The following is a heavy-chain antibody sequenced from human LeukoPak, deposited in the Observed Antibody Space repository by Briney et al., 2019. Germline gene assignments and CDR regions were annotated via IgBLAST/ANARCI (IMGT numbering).Heavy chain of an antibody. CDR1: GGSISSGGYY. V-gene: IGHV4-30-2*01. J-gene: IGHJ6*03. D-gene: IGHD6-6*01. CDR3: ARDMDSSSSYHYYMDV. Sequence: SQTLSLTCTVSGGSISSGGYYWSWIRQPPGKGLEWIGYIYHSGSTYYNPSLKSRVTISVDRSKNQFSLKLSSVTAADTAVYYCARDMDSSSSYHYYMDVWGKGTTVTVSS. CDR2: IYHSGST.